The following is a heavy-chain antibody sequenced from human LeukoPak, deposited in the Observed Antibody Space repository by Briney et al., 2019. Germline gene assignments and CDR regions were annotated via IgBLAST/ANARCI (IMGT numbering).Heavy chain of an antibody. J-gene: IGHJ4*02. CDR2: LSGSGGST. CDR1: GFTFSSHA. CDR3: AKGSMGRGPDY. Sequence: GGSLRLSCAASGFTFSSHAMNWGRPAPGKGLQWVSALSGSGGSTYYADSVKGRFTIFRDNSKNTMYLQMNSLRAEDTAVYYCAKGSMGRGPDYWGQGTLVTVSS. D-gene: IGHD3-10*01. V-gene: IGHV3-23*01.